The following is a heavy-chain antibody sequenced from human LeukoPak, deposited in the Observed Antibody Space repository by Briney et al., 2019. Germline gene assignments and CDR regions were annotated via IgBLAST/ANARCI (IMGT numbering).Heavy chain of an antibody. J-gene: IGHJ5*02. V-gene: IGHV4-59*08. CDR2: IYYSGST. CDR3: ARGMTTGPDP. D-gene: IGHD4-17*01. Sequence: SETLSLTCTVSGGSISSYSCSWIRQPPGKGLEWIGDIYYSGSTNYNPSLKSRLTISVDTSKNQFSLKLSSVTAADTAVYYCARGMTTGPDPWGQGTLVTVSS. CDR1: GGSISSYS.